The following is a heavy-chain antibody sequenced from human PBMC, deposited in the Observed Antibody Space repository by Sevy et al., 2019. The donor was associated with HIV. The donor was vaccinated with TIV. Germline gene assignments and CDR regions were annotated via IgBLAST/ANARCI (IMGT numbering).Heavy chain of an antibody. J-gene: IGHJ6*03. CDR2: IYPGDSDT. D-gene: IGHD6-13*01. CDR1: GYSFTSYW. CDR3: GRRGQQLGAWDGYYMDV. V-gene: IGHV5-51*01. Sequence: GESLKISCKGSGYSFTSYWIGWVRQMPGKGLEWMGIIYPGDSDTSYSPSFQGQVTISVDKSISTAYLQWSSLKASDTAMYYCGRRGQQLGAWDGYYMDVWGKGTTVTVSS.